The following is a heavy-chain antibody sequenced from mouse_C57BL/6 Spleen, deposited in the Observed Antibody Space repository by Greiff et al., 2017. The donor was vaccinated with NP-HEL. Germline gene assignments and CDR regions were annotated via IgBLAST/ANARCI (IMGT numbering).Heavy chain of an antibody. CDR2: IDPSDSYT. J-gene: IGHJ4*01. D-gene: IGHD2-4*01. V-gene: IGHV1-69*01. CDR3: AKCAMIAAHCCAFGY. Sequence: QVQLQQPGAELVMPGASVKLSCKASGYTFTSYWMHWVKQRPGQGLEWIGEIDPSDSYTNYNQKFKGKSTLTVDTSSSTAYMQLSSLTSEDSAVDYCAKCAMIAAHCCAFGYWGQGASVTVST. CDR1: GYTFTSYW.